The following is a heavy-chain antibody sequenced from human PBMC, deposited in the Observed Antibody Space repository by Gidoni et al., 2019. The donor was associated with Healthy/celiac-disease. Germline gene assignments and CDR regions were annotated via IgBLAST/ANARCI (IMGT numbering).Heavy chain of an antibody. CDR3: TITERSWYSSSSDWYFDL. J-gene: IGHJ2*01. CDR1: GLPFSGSA. D-gene: IGHD6-6*01. CDR2: IRSKANSDAT. Sequence: EVQLVESGGGLVQPGGSLKLSCAASGLPFSGSAMQWVRQASGKGLASVVRIRSKANSDATAYAASVKGRFTISRDDSNYTAYLQMTSLKTEDTVVYYCTITERSWYSSSSDWYFDLWGRGTLVTVSS. V-gene: IGHV3-73*02.